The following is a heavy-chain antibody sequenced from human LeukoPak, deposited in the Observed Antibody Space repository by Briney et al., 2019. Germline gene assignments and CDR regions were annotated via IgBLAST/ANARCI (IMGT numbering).Heavy chain of an antibody. J-gene: IGHJ4*02. CDR3: ATVAVIRGVTYFDY. D-gene: IGHD3-10*01. Sequence: SETLSLTCTVSGGSISSYYWSWIRQPPGKGLEWIAYLFYSGSTDFNPSLESRVTISVDTSKNQFSLKLRSVTAADTAVYYCATVAVIRGVTYFDYWGQGTLVTVSS. V-gene: IGHV4-59*01. CDR2: LFYSGST. CDR1: GGSISSYY.